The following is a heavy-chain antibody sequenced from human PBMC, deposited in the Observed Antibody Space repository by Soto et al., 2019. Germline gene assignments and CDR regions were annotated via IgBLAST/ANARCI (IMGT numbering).Heavy chain of an antibody. J-gene: IGHJ6*02. V-gene: IGHV5-10-1*01. CDR1: GYSFTSYW. CDR3: ASQLRLAYYYGMDV. D-gene: IGHD3-3*01. Sequence: GESLKISCKGSGYSFTSYWISWVLQMPGKGLEWMGRIDPSDSYTNYSPSFQGHVTISADKSISTAYLQWSSLKASDTAMYYCASQLRLAYYYGMDVWGQGTTVTVYS. CDR2: IDPSDSYT.